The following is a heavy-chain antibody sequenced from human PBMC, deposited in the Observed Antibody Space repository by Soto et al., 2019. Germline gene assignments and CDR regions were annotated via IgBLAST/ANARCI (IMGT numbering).Heavy chain of an antibody. CDR1: GFTFDDYV. D-gene: IGHD1-20*01. CDR3: AARISITGAHDAFNL. Sequence: EVQLVESGGGLVQPGRSLRLSCATSGFTFDDYVMHWVRQIPGKGLDWVSGISWNSGSIAYADSVKGRFTISRDNAKNSLYLQMDSLRVEDTALYYCAARISITGAHDAFNLWGQGTMVTVSS. CDR2: ISWNSGSI. V-gene: IGHV3-9*01. J-gene: IGHJ3*01.